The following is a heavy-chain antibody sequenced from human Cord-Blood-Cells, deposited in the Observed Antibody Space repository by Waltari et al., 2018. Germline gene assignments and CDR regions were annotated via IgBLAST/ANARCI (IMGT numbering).Heavy chain of an antibody. V-gene: IGHV1-18*01. CDR1: GYPFTSHG. CDR2: ISDYNGNT. J-gene: IGHJ3*02. CDR3: ARDLARGWYAFDI. D-gene: IGHD6-19*01. Sequence: QVQLVQSGAEVKKTGASVKVYCTASGYPFTSHGISWVRHAHGQGLEWMGWISDYNGNTNYAQKLQGRVTMTTDTSTSTAYMELRSLRSDDTAVYYCARDLARGWYAFDIWGQGTMVTVSS.